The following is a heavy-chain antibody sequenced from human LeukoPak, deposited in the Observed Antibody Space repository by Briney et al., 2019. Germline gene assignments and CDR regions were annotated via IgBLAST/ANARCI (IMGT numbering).Heavy chain of an antibody. CDR1: GGTFSSYA. D-gene: IGHD1-26*01. V-gene: IGHV1-69*13. CDR3: ARGRSLSGSYFRSGYGMDV. J-gene: IGHJ6*02. Sequence: ASVKVSCKASGGTFSSYAISWVRQAPGQGLEWMGGIIPIFGTANYAQKFQGRVTITADESTSTAYMELSSLRSEDTAVYYCARGRSLSGSYFRSGYGMDVWGQGTTVTVSS. CDR2: IIPIFGTA.